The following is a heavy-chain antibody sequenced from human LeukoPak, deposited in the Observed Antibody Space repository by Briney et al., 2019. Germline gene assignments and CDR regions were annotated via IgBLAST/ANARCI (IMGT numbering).Heavy chain of an antibody. CDR2: ISGSGGST. CDR1: GFTFSSYA. D-gene: IGHD3-22*01. Sequence: PGGSLRLSCAASGFTFSSYAMSWVRQAPGKGLEWVSAISGSGGSTYYADSVKGRFSISRDNSKNTLYLQMNSLRAEDTAVYYCAKIRVYYDSSGFDYWGQGTLVTVSS. J-gene: IGHJ4*02. CDR3: AKIRVYYDSSGFDY. V-gene: IGHV3-23*01.